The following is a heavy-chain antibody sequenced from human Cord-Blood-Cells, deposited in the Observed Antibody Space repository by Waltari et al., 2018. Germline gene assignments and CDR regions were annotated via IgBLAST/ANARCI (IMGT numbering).Heavy chain of an antibody. D-gene: IGHD2-2*01. CDR3: ARGGGYCSSTSCYGGLNWFDP. CDR1: GYTFTSYA. J-gene: IGHJ5*02. Sequence: QVQLVQSGAEVKKPGPSVTVSCKASGYTFTSYAMHWVRQATGKRLCWMGWINAGKGNTKYSQNFQGRVTITRDTSASTAYMELSSLRSEDTAVYYCARGGGYCSSTSCYGGLNWFDPWGQGTLVTVSS. CDR2: INAGKGNT. V-gene: IGHV1-3*01.